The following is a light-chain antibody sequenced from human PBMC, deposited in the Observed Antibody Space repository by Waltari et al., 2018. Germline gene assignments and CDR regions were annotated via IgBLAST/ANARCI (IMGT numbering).Light chain of an antibody. CDR2: GNT. CDR1: RSNIGAHYD. CDR3: QSYDKSLSAWV. Sequence: QSVLTQPPSVSGAPGQRVTISCTGTRSNIGAHYDVHWYQHLPGPAPKVLISGNTNRPSGVPGRCSGSKSGTSASLAITGLQAEDEADYYCQSYDKSLSAWVFGGGTRLTVL. J-gene: IGLJ3*02. V-gene: IGLV1-40*01.